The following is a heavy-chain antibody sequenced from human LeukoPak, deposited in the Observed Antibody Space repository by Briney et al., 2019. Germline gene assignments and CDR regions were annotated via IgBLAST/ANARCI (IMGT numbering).Heavy chain of an antibody. V-gene: IGHV4-4*07. Sequence: PSETLSLTCTVSGGSISSYYWSWIRQPAGKGLEWIGRIYTSGSTNYNPSLKSRVTMSVDTSKNQFSLKLSSVTAADTAVYYCARALYYYDSSGYYLSLYYFDYWGQGTLVTVSS. CDR1: GGSISSYY. CDR2: IYTSGST. CDR3: ARALYYYDSSGYYLSLYYFDY. D-gene: IGHD3-22*01. J-gene: IGHJ4*02.